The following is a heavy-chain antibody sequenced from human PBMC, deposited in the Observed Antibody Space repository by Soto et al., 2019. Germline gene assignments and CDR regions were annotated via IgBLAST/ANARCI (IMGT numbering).Heavy chain of an antibody. Sequence: PSETLSLTCTVSGGSISSYYWSWIRQPPGKGLEWIGYIYYSGSTNYNPSLKSRVNISVDTSKNQFSLKLSSVTAADTAVYYCARHGPIAAAGTVFDYWGQGTLVTVSS. D-gene: IGHD6-13*01. V-gene: IGHV4-59*08. CDR2: IYYSGST. CDR3: ARHGPIAAAGTVFDY. J-gene: IGHJ4*02. CDR1: GGSISSYY.